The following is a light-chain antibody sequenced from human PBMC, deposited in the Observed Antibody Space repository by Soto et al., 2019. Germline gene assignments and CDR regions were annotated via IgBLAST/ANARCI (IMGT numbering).Light chain of an antibody. J-gene: IGLJ1*01. V-gene: IGLV1-40*01. Sequence: QSGLTQPPSLCRAPGQRVTISCTGSSSDIGAGSEVHWYQQLPGTAPKLLIFGSTNRPSGVPDRFSGSKSATSASLAITGLQAEDEADYYCQSYDNSLSAYVFGTGTKVTVL. CDR1: SSDIGAGSE. CDR3: QSYDNSLSAYV. CDR2: GST.